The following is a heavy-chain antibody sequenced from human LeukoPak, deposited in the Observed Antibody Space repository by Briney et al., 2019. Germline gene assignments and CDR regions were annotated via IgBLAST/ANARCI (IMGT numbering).Heavy chain of an antibody. CDR1: GYTFTSYY. D-gene: IGHD3-22*01. CDR3: ARLRSLGYDSSGYYYFDY. Sequence: ASVKVSCKASGYTFTSYYMHWVRQAPGQGLEWMGIINTSGGSTSYAQKFQGRVTMTRDMSTSTVYMELSSLRSEDTAVYYCARLRSLGYDSSGYYYFDYWGQGTLVTVSS. J-gene: IGHJ4*02. V-gene: IGHV1-46*01. CDR2: INTSGGST.